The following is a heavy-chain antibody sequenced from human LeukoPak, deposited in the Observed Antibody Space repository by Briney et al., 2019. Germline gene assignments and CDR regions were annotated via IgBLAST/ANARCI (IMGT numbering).Heavy chain of an antibody. CDR3: ARARITMIVVYDAFDI. CDR2: IYYRGST. CDR1: GGSISSYY. J-gene: IGHJ3*02. D-gene: IGHD3-22*01. V-gene: IGHV4-59*01. Sequence: SETLSLTCTVSGGSISSYYWTWIRQPPGKGLEWIGYIYYRGSTNYNPSLKSRATISVDRSKNQFSLKLSSVTAADTAVYYCARARITMIVVYDAFDIWGQGTMVTVSS.